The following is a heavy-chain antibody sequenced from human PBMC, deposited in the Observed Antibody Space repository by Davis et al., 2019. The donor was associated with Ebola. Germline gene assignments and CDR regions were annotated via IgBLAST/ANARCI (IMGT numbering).Heavy chain of an antibody. V-gene: IGHV3-30-3*01. Sequence: PGGSLRLSCAASGFTFSTYAMHWVRQAPGKGLEWVAVISYDGSNKYYADSVKGRFTISRDNSKNTLYLQMNSLKSEDTAVYYCTRTPAAGLWGQGTLVTVSS. CDR2: ISYDGSNK. J-gene: IGHJ4*02. CDR3: TRTPAAGL. CDR1: GFTFSTYA. D-gene: IGHD6-13*01.